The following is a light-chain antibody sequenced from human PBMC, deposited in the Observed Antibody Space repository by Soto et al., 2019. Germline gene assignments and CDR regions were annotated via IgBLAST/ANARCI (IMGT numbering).Light chain of an antibody. CDR2: GAS. CDR3: QQYNNWPPSWT. CDR1: QSVSSN. J-gene: IGKJ1*01. V-gene: IGKV3-15*01. Sequence: EIVMTQSPATLSVSPGERAALSCRASQSVSSNLAWYQQKPGPAPRLLIYGASTRATGIPARFSGSVSGTEFTLTISSLQSQDFAVYYCQQYNNWPPSWTFGQVTKVDIK.